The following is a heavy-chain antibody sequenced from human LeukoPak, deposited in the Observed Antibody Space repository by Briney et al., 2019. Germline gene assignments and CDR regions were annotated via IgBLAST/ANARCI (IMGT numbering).Heavy chain of an antibody. J-gene: IGHJ4*02. CDR1: GFTVSSNY. V-gene: IGHV3-53*01. CDR2: IYSGGST. Sequence: GGSLRLSCAASGFTVSSNYMSWVRQAPGKGLEWVSVIYSGGSTYYADSVKGRFTISRDNSKNTLYLQMNSLRAEDTAVYYCAKLEDIVVVPAAIPPDYWGQGTLVTVSS. CDR3: AKLEDIVVVPAAIPPDY. D-gene: IGHD2-2*01.